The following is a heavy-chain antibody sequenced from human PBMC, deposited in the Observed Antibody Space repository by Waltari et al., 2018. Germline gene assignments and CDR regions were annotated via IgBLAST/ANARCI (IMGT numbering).Heavy chain of an antibody. J-gene: IGHJ4*02. D-gene: IGHD2-15*01. CDR2: VRGDGKS. Sequence: QLQLQESGPGLVKPSGTLSPTCPVSGDSLTSPYCWSWVRQPPGKGLEWMGQVRGDGKSNYNPSFASRVTISLDTDNKQFSLKVTSATAADTAVYYCARDRGRGLYLDSWGPGILVTVSP. CDR1: GDSLTSPYC. CDR3: ARDRGRGLYLDS. V-gene: IGHV4-4*02.